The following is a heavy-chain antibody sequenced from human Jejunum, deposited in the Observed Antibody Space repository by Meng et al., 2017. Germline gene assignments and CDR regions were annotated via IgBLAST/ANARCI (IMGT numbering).Heavy chain of an antibody. V-gene: IGHV4-31*01. CDR2: IYYSGST. CDR1: GASMSSGNYY. CDR3: ARVNWTSSYWYFDL. Sequence: HLQESVPGLVKPSKTLSLTWTVSGASMSSGNYYWTWIRQHPGKGLEWIGYIYYSGSTYYNPSPQSLVTISIDMSENQFSLKLTSVTAADTAVYYCARVNWTSSYWYFDLWGRGTLVTVSS. D-gene: IGHD1-1*01. J-gene: IGHJ2*01.